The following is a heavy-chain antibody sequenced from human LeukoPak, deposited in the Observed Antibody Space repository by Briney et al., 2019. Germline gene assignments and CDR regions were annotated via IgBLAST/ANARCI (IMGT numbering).Heavy chain of an antibody. Sequence: GALRLSCAASGFTFSSYAMSWVRQAPGKGLEWVSAISGSGGSTYYADSVKGRFTISRDNSKNTLYLQMNSLRAEDTAVYYCAKDQSSSGWYGNWFDPWGQGTLVTVSS. CDR1: GFTFSSYA. D-gene: IGHD6-19*01. J-gene: IGHJ5*02. CDR2: ISGSGGST. V-gene: IGHV3-23*01. CDR3: AKDQSSSGWYGNWFDP.